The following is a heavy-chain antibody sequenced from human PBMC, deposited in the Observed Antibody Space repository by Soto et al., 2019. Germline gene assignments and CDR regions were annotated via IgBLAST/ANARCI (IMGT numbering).Heavy chain of an antibody. J-gene: IGHJ3*02. V-gene: IGHV3-30*18. Sequence: GGSLRLSCAASGFTFSSYGMHWVRQAPGKGLEWVAVISYGGNNEYYADSVKGRFTISRDNSKNTLFLQMNSLRAEDTAVYYCAKDLGVVPSTSRIEYAFDIWGQGTVVTVSS. CDR2: ISYGGNNE. D-gene: IGHD2-2*01. CDR3: AKDLGVVPSTSRIEYAFDI. CDR1: GFTFSSYG.